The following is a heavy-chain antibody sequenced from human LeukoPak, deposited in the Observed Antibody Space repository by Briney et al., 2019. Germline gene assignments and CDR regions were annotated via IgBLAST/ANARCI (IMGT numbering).Heavy chain of an antibody. CDR1: GFSLNNYW. V-gene: IGHV3-7*01. CDR3: ARGRSIFDP. CDR2: IKQDGSEK. J-gene: IGHJ5*02. D-gene: IGHD5-24*01. Sequence: PGGSLRLSCAASGFSLNNYWMSWVRQAPGKGLEWVANIKQDGSEKDYVDSVKGRFTISTDNAKNSLYLQMNSLRAEDTAVYYCARGRSIFDPWGQGTLVTVSS.